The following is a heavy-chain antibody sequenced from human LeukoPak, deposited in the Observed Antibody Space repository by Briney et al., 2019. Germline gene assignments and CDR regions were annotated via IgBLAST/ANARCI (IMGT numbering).Heavy chain of an antibody. D-gene: IGHD6-19*01. CDR1: GFTFSSYW. Sequence: GGSLRLSCAASGFTFSSYWMHWVRQAPGKGLVWVSRINSDRSTTNYADSVKGRFTISRDNAKNTLYLQMNSLRADDTAVYYCARSRWLDAFDYWGQGTLVTVSP. CDR3: ARSRWLDAFDY. J-gene: IGHJ4*02. CDR2: INSDRSTT. V-gene: IGHV3-74*01.